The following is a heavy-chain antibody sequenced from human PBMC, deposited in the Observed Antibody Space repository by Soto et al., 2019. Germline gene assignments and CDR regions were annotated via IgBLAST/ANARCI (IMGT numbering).Heavy chain of an antibody. CDR3: ASQLWSHDAFAV. CDR2: INNRGSAI. J-gene: IGHJ3*01. Sequence: GGSLRLSCTASGFTLTNYFVSWIRQAPGKGLEWISYINNRGSAIYYTDSVRGRFAISRDNTKNSFFLQMDSLRVEDTAVYYCASQLWSHDAFAVWGRGTMVTVSS. V-gene: IGHV3-11*01. CDR1: GFTLTNYF. D-gene: IGHD1-1*01.